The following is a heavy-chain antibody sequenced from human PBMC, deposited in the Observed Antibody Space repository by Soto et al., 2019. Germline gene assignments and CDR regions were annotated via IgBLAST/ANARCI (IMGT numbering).Heavy chain of an antibody. CDR1: GLTFSRHA. CDR3: AKKPNGFDS. Sequence: EVQLLESGGGLVQPGGSLRLSCAASGLTFSRHAMAWVRQAPGKGLEWLSSISESSSNTYYADSVKGRFTISKDNSKNMLYLQMNILRDEDTAVYYGAKKPNGFDSWGQGTLVTVSS. V-gene: IGHV3-23*01. CDR2: ISESSSNT. J-gene: IGHJ5*01.